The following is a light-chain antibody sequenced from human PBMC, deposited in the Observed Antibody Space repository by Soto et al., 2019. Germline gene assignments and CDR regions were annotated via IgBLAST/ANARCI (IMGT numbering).Light chain of an antibody. Sequence: DIQMTQSPSALSASVGDRVTITCRASQRISRWLAWYQQKPGKAPKVLIYKASTLAGGVPSRFSGSGSGTEFTLTISSLQADDVATYYCAQYSGHYTFGQGTKLEI. CDR2: KAS. CDR1: QRISRW. J-gene: IGKJ2*01. CDR3: AQYSGHYT. V-gene: IGKV1-5*03.